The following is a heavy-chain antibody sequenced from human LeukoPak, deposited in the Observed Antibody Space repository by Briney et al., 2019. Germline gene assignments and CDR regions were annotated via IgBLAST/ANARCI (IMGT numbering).Heavy chain of an antibody. Sequence: SVKVSCKASGGTFSSYAISWVRQAPGQGLEWMGGIIPIFGTANYAQKFQSRVTITTDESTSTAYMELSSLRSEDTAVYYCASRFGGNFDYWGQGTLVTVSS. V-gene: IGHV1-69*05. CDR3: ASRFGGNFDY. CDR2: IIPIFGTA. D-gene: IGHD4-23*01. J-gene: IGHJ4*02. CDR1: GGTFSSYA.